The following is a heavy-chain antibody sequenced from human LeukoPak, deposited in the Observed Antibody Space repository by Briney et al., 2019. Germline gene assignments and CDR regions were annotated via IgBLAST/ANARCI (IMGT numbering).Heavy chain of an antibody. V-gene: IGHV3-23*01. CDR1: GFTFSSYA. CDR2: ISGSVGST. Sequence: GGSLRLSCAASGFTFSSYAMTWVRQAPGKGLEWVSAISGSVGSTYHADSVKGRFTISRDNSKNTLSLQMNSLRAEDTAVYYCAKGHQWLVNWGQGTLVTVSS. D-gene: IGHD6-19*01. J-gene: IGHJ4*02. CDR3: AKGHQWLVN.